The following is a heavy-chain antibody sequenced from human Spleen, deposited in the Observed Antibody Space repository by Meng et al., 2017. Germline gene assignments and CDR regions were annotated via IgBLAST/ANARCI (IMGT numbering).Heavy chain of an antibody. CDR2: ISTDGSIT. V-gene: IGHV3-74*02. CDR1: GFTFSKYW. Sequence: EVQLLESGGGLVQPGGSLRLSCAASGFTFSKYWMHWVRQAPGKGLVWISRISTDGSITNYADSVKGRFTISRDNAKNTVYLQMNSLRAEDTAVYYCAKGRLKPTNYFDYWGQGTLVTVSS. D-gene: IGHD5-12*01. CDR3: AKGRLKPTNYFDY. J-gene: IGHJ4*02.